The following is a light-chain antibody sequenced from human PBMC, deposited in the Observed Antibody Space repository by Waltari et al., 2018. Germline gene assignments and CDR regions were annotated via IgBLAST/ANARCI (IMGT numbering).Light chain of an antibody. J-gene: IGLJ3*02. Sequence: QTVVTQEPSFSVSPGGTVTLTCGLSSGSVSTNNYPSWYQQTPGQAPRTVIYTTNTRSSGVPDRFSGSILGNKAALTITGAQADDESDYYCVLYMGKGISVFGGGTKVTVL. CDR3: VLYMGKGISV. V-gene: IGLV8-61*01. CDR2: TTN. CDR1: SGSVSTNNY.